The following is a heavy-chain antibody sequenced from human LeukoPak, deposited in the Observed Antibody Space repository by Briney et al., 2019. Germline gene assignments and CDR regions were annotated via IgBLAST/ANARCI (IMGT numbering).Heavy chain of an antibody. V-gene: IGHV3-21*01. CDR2: VSSSSGYI. J-gene: IGHJ4*02. D-gene: IGHD5-12*01. Sequence: GVSLRLSCAASGFTFRTYSMNWVRQAPGKGLEWVSSVSSSSGYIYYADSVKGRFTISRDNAKNLVFLQMNSLRAEDTALYYCASHYSGYANYWGQGTLVTVSS. CDR3: ASHYSGYANY. CDR1: GFTFRTYS.